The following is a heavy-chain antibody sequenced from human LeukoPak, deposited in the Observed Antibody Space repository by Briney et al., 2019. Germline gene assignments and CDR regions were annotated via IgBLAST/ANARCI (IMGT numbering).Heavy chain of an antibody. Sequence: GGSLRLSCAASGFTFNTYTMNCVRQPPGKGLEGVSSITASSTAIYSADSVKGRFTISRDNAKNFMYLQMNSLRAEDTAVYSCARTYYDILTGYNPYFDYWGQGILVTVSS. J-gene: IGHJ4*02. CDR1: GFTFNTYT. CDR2: ITASSTAI. V-gene: IGHV3-21*01. CDR3: ARTYYDILTGYNPYFDY. D-gene: IGHD3-9*01.